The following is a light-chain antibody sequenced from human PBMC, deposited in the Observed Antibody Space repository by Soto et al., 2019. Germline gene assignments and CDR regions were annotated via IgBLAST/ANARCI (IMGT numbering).Light chain of an antibody. J-gene: IGKJ1*01. V-gene: IGKV1-5*03. CDR3: QHYNSYSEA. CDR1: QTISSW. Sequence: DIQMTQSPSTLCGSVGDRVTIACRASQTISSWLAWYQQTTGKAPKLLIYKASTLKSGVPSRFRGSGSGTECTLTISRLQPDDFQTYYCQHYNSYSEAFSQGTKVDIK. CDR2: KAS.